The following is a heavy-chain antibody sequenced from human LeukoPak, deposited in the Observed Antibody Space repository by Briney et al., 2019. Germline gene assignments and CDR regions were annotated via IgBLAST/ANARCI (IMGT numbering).Heavy chain of an antibody. CDR2: INPSGGST. CDR3: ARLVLDDTAMATGWFDP. V-gene: IGHV1-46*01. Sequence: GASVKVSCKASGYTFTSYYTHWVRQAPGQGLEWMGIINPSGGSTSYAQKFQGRVTMTRDTSTSTVYMELSSLRSEDTAVYYCARLVLDDTAMATGWFDPWGQGTLVTVSS. J-gene: IGHJ5*02. CDR1: GYTFTSYY. D-gene: IGHD5-18*01.